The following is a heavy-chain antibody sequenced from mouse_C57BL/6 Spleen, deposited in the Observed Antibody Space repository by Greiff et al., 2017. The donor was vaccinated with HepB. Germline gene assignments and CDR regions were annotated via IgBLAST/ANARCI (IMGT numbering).Heavy chain of an antibody. D-gene: IGHD2-5*01. CDR2: IDPSDSYT. J-gene: IGHJ1*03. CDR3: ARKNYSNSHWYFDV. V-gene: IGHV1-50*01. CDR1: GYTFTSYW. Sequence: QVQLQQPGAELVKPGASVKLSCKASGYTFTSYWMQWVKQRPGQGLEWIGEIDPSDSYTNYNQKFKGKATLTVDTSSSTAYMQLSSLTSEDSAVYYCARKNYSNSHWYFDVWGTGTTVTVSS.